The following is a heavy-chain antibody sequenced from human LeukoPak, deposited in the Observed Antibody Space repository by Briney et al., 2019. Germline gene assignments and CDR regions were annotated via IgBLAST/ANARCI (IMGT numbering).Heavy chain of an antibody. J-gene: IGHJ4*02. CDR3: AREGLDY. V-gene: IGHV1-8*03. Sequence: ASVKVSCKASGYSFSNYDINWVRQATGQGLEWMGYLNPNSGNSGYAQKFQGRVTITTDTPISTAYMELSSLRSEDTAVYYCAREGLDYWGQGTLVTVSS. CDR2: LNPNSGNS. CDR1: GYSFSNYD.